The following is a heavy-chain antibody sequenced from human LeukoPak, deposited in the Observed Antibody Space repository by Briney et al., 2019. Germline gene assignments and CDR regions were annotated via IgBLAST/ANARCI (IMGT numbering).Heavy chain of an antibody. D-gene: IGHD2-2*02. CDR3: ARVTGGRYCSTTSCYMRGWFDP. Sequence: SVKVSCKASGGTFSSYAISWVRQAPGQGLEWMGGIIPVFGTSNYAQKFQGRVTITADGSTRTAYMELSSLRSEDTAVYYCARVTGGRYCSTTSCYMRGWFDPWGQGTLVTVSS. V-gene: IGHV1-69*01. J-gene: IGHJ5*02. CDR1: GGTFSSYA. CDR2: IIPVFGTS.